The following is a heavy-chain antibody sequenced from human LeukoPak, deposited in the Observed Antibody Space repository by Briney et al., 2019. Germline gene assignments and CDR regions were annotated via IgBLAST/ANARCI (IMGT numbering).Heavy chain of an antibody. CDR2: IYYSGST. D-gene: IGHD2-15*01. V-gene: IGHV4-39*01. CDR1: GGSISSSGYY. CDR3: ASPPVVEGAAFDI. J-gene: IGHJ3*02. Sequence: PSETLSLTCTVSGGSISSSGYYWGWIRQPPGKGLEWIGSIYYSGSTYYNPSLKSRVTISVDTSKNQFSLKLSAVTAADTAVYYCASPPVVEGAAFDIWDQGTMVTVSS.